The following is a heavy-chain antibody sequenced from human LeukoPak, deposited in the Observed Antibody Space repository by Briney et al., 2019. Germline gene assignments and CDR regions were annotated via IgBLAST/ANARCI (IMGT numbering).Heavy chain of an antibody. Sequence: SETLSLTCAVYGGSFSDYYWSWIRQPPGKGLEWIGEINHSGSTNYNPSLKSRVTISVDTSKNQFSLKLSSVTAADTAVYYCARGRFSSSWYWGPYYFDYWGQGTLVTVSS. CDR2: INHSGST. D-gene: IGHD6-13*01. CDR3: ARGRFSSSWYWGPYYFDY. V-gene: IGHV4-34*01. J-gene: IGHJ4*02. CDR1: GGSFSDYY.